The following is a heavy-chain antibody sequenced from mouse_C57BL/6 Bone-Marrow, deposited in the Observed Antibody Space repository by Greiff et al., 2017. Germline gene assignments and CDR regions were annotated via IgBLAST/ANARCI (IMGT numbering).Heavy chain of an antibody. CDR1: GFTFSDYG. CDR2: ISSGSSTI. Sequence: DVQLVESGGGLVKPGGSLKLSCAASGFTFSDYGMHWVRQAPEKGLEWVACISSGSSTIYYADTVKGRFTISRDNAKNTLFLQMTSLRSEDTAMYYCADDYDWFAYWGQGTLVTVSA. V-gene: IGHV5-17*01. CDR3: ADDYDWFAY. J-gene: IGHJ3*01. D-gene: IGHD2-4*01.